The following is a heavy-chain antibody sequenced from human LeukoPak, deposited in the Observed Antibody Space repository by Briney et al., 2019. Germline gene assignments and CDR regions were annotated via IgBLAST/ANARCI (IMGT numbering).Heavy chain of an antibody. CDR1: GYTFTSYY. CDR3: ARGYSSSWHSNVYFDY. J-gene: IGHJ4*02. V-gene: IGHV1-46*01. D-gene: IGHD6-13*01. CDR2: INPSGGST. Sequence: ASVKVSCKASGYTFTSYYMHWVRQAPGQGLEWMGIINPSGGSTGYAQKFQGRVTMTRNTSISTAYMELSSLKSEDTAVYYCARGYSSSWHSNVYFDYWGQGTLVTVSS.